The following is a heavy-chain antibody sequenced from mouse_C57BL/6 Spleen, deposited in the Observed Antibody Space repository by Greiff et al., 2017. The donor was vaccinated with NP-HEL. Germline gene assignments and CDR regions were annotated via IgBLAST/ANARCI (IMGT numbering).Heavy chain of an antibody. D-gene: IGHD2-1*01. CDR2: IYIGSGYT. CDR3: ARSPYGKGRYFDV. J-gene: IGHJ1*03. V-gene: IGHV1-58*01. CDR1: GYTFTSYG. Sequence: VQLQQSGAELVRPGSSVKMSCKTSGYTFTSYGINWVKQRPGQGLEWIGYIYIGSGYTEYNEKFKGKATLTSDTSSSTAYMQLSSLTSEDSAIYFGARSPYGKGRYFDVWGTGTTVTVSS.